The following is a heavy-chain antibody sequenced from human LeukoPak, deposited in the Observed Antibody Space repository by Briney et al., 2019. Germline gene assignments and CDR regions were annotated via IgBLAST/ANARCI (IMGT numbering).Heavy chain of an antibody. Sequence: SGPTLVNPTETLTLTCTFSGFSLTTGGVGVGWIRQPPGKALEWLAMIYWNYNRVYSPSLKNRDTLTLARDSPRNQLIFTMTNVDPTDTATYYCAHNWEWEPDAFDVWGQGTFVAVSS. J-gene: IGHJ3*01. CDR3: AHNWEWEPDAFDV. CDR2: IYWNYNR. D-gene: IGHD1-26*01. CDR1: GFSLTTGGVG. V-gene: IGHV2-5*01.